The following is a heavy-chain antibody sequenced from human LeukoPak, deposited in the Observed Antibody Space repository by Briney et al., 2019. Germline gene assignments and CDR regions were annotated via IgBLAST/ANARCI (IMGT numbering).Heavy chain of an antibody. D-gene: IGHD6-13*01. V-gene: IGHV3-23*01. CDR1: GFTFSNYA. Sequence: GGSLRLSCAASGFTFSNYAVSWVRPHPGEGLGWVSTISGSGASTSYADSVKCRFTISRDNSKNTLFLQMNNLRGEDTAAYYCAKDPPTAGTTFDYWGQGALVTVSS. CDR2: ISGSGAST. CDR3: AKDPPTAGTTFDY. J-gene: IGHJ4*02.